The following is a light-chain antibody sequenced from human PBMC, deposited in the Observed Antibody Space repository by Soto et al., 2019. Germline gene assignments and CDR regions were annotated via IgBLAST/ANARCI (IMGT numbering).Light chain of an antibody. Sequence: EIVLTQSPATLSLSPGDRATLACRASQSVTSSLAWFQQKPGQAPRLLIYDVSRRATAIPARFSGSGSGTDFTLTISSLEPEDFPVYYCQQRTTWPTFDGGTKVEIK. CDR1: QSVTSS. CDR3: QQRTTWPT. J-gene: IGKJ4*01. V-gene: IGKV3-11*01. CDR2: DVS.